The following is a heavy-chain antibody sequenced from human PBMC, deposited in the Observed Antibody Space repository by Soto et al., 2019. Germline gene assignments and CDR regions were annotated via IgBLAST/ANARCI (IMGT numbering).Heavy chain of an antibody. D-gene: IGHD3-3*01. J-gene: IGHJ6*03. CDR1: GGSISSYY. CDR2: IYYSGST. V-gene: IGHV4-59*08. Sequence: SETLSLTCTVSGGSISSYYWSWIRQPPGKGLEWIGYIYYSGSTNYNPSLKSRVTISVDTSKNQFSLKLSSVTAADTAVYYCARDAYYDFWSGYSSAGRYYYMDVWGKGTTVTVSS. CDR3: ARDAYYDFWSGYSSAGRYYYMDV.